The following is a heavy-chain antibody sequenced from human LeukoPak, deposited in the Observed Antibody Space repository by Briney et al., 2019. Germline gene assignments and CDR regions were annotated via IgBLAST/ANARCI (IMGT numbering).Heavy chain of an antibody. CDR3: ASTVGWLQFGLAIYH. V-gene: IGHV4-59*01. CDR1: GGSISSYY. CDR2: IYYSGST. D-gene: IGHD5-24*01. Sequence: PSETLSLTSTVSGGSISSYYWSWIRQPPGKGLEWIGYIYYSGSTNYSPSLQSRLTISVDTSKKQFSLKLRSVTAADTATYYCASTVGWLQFGLAIYHWGQGTLVTVSS. J-gene: IGHJ5*02.